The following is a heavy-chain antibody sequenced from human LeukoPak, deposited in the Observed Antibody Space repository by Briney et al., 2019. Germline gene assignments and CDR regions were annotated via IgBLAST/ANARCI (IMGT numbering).Heavy chain of an antibody. Sequence: TLSLTCAVSGGSISSSNWWSWVRQPPGKALEWLALIYWDDDKRYSPSLKSRLTITKDTSKNQVVLTVTNMDPVDTATYYCAHSMVRKPNDYWGQGTLVTVSS. D-gene: IGHD3-10*01. CDR1: GGSISSSNW. V-gene: IGHV2-5*08. CDR2: IYWDDDK. J-gene: IGHJ4*02. CDR3: AHSMVRKPNDY.